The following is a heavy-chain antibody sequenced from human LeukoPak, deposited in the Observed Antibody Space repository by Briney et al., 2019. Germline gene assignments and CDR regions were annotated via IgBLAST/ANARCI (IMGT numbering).Heavy chain of an antibody. CDR1: GVTFSSYV. CDR3: VQEGPRGLAFDV. V-gene: IGHV3-23*01. Sequence: GGSLRLSCEASGVTFSSYVMSWARQAPGKGPEWVSGISGSGGGTYYADFVKGRFAISRDNSKNTLYLQMNSLRAEDSAVYYCVQEGPRGLAFDVWGQGTKVTVSS. J-gene: IGHJ3*01. CDR2: ISGSGGGT.